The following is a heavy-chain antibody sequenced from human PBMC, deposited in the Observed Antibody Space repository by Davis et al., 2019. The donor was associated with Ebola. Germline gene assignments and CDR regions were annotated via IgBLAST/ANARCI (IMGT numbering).Heavy chain of an antibody. CDR1: GYTFTDYN. J-gene: IGHJ4*02. CDR3: ARGHNYAHEY. D-gene: IGHD4-11*01. CDR2: VILKSGAT. V-gene: IGHV1-2*06. Sequence: ASVQVSCQASGYTFTDYNIHWIRHAPGQGLEWLGRVILKSGATNYAQKFQGRVTMTRDTSISTVYMELSSLRYDDTADYYCARGHNYAHEYWGQGTLVTVSS.